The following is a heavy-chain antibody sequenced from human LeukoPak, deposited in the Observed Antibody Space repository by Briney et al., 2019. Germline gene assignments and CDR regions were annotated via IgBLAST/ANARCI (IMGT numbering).Heavy chain of an antibody. CDR3: ARRNRAYWYFDL. J-gene: IGHJ2*01. V-gene: IGHV1-8*01. CDR2: MNPHSGKS. D-gene: IGHD1-14*01. CDR1: GYSFTSFD. Sequence: GASVEVSCTASGYSFTSFDINWVRQASGQGLEWMGWMNPHSGKSGFAQKFQSRVILTSNTSISTVYMELSSLRSEDSAIYYCARRNRAYWYFDLWGRGTPVTVSS.